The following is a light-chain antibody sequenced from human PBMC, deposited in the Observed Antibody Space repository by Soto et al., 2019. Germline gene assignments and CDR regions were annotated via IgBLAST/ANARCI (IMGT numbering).Light chain of an antibody. CDR2: KAS. J-gene: IGKJ1*01. CDR3: QQYNAYPWT. Sequence: DIQMTQSPSTLSASLGDGVTITCRASQSISTWLAWYQQKPGRAPKLLNYKASSLQSDVPSGFSGSGSGTEFTLTISSLQPDDYATYYCQQYNAYPWTFGQGTKVDIK. V-gene: IGKV1-5*03. CDR1: QSISTW.